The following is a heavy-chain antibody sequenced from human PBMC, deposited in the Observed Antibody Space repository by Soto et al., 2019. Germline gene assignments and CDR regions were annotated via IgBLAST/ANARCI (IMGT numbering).Heavy chain of an antibody. V-gene: IGHV1-69*13. Sequence: WASAMVSCTASGGTFSCYSISWVRQAPGHGLEWMGGIIPIFGTANYAQKFQGRVTITADESTSTAYMELSSLRSEDTAVYYCARGFENPNWKCLVQASNWFDPWGQGTLVTISS. CDR2: IIPIFGTA. CDR3: ARGFENPNWKCLVQASNWFDP. J-gene: IGHJ5*02. D-gene: IGHD6-19*01. CDR1: GGTFSCYS.